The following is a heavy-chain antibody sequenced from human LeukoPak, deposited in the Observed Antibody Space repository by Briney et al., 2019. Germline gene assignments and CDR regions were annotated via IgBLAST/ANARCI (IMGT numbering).Heavy chain of an antibody. CDR1: GFTFSSYA. Sequence: GGSLRLSCAASGFTFSSYAMHWVRQAPGKGLEWVAVISYDGSNKYYADSVKGRFTISRDNSKNTLYLQMNSLRAEGTAVYYCAKDITRKDTKTYYYDSSGYYYGFDYWGQGTLVTVSS. J-gene: IGHJ4*02. CDR3: AKDITRKDTKTYYYDSSGYYYGFDY. CDR2: ISYDGSNK. D-gene: IGHD3-22*01. V-gene: IGHV3-30*04.